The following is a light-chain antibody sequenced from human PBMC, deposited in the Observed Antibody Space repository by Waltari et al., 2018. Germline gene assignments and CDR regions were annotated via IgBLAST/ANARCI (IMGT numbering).Light chain of an antibody. CDR1: QSLVHRDGKTY. J-gene: IGKJ1*01. CDR3: VQGTNVPWT. CDR2: QVS. V-gene: IGKV2-30*02. Sequence: DVVMTQSPLSLPVTPGQPASISCRSSQSLVHRDGKTYLNWLQQKPGQPPRRLIYQVSNRDSGVPDIFSGSGAGTDFTLKISRVEAEDVGVYSCVQGTNVPWTFGQGTKVEIK.